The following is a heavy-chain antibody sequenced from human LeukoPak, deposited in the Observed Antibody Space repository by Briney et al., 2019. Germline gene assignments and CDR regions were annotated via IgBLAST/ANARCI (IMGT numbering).Heavy chain of an antibody. Sequence: QPGGSLRLSCAASGFSFSSHWVRWVRHAPGKGLVWVSRISDDGSYTSNVDSVKGRFTISRDNVNNMLYLHMNSLRAEDTAVYYCASFGISWRSSYWGQGTLVTVPS. V-gene: IGHV3-74*01. J-gene: IGHJ4*02. CDR1: GFSFSSHW. CDR2: ISDDGSYT. CDR3: ASFGISWRSSY. D-gene: IGHD2-21*01.